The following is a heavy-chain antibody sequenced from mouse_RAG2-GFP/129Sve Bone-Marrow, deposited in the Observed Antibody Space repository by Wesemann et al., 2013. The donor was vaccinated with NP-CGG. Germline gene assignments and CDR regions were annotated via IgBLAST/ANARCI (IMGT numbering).Heavy chain of an antibody. J-gene: IGHJ4*01. Sequence: NGATSYNQKFKGKATFTVDTSSSTAYMQFNSLTSEDSAVYYCARHHYYGSRYAMDYWGQGTSVTVSS. CDR3: ARHHYYGSRYAMDY. D-gene: IGHD1-1*01. V-gene: IGHV1S34*01. CDR2: NGAT.